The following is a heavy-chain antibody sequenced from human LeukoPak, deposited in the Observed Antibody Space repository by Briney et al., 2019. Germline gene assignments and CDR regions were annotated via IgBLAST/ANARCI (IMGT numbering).Heavy chain of an antibody. CDR2: IYTSGST. CDR3: ARVIAAAGGYYGMDV. D-gene: IGHD6-13*01. Sequence: SETLSLTCTVSGGSISSYYWSWIRQPAGKGPEWIGRIYTSGSTNYNPSLKSRVTMSVDTSKNQFSLKLSSVTAADTAVYYCARVIAAAGGYYGMDVWGQGTTVTVSS. CDR1: GGSISSYY. V-gene: IGHV4-4*07. J-gene: IGHJ6*02.